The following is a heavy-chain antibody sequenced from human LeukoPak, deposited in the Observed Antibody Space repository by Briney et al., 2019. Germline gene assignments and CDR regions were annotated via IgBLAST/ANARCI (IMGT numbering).Heavy chain of an antibody. CDR2: IWYDGSNK. CDR1: GFTFSTYG. CDR3: AKGGDYMHWFDR. J-gene: IGHJ5*02. D-gene: IGHD4-17*01. V-gene: IGHV3-33*06. Sequence: GGSLRLSCAASGFTFSTYGMHWVRQAPGKGLEWVAVIWYDGSNKDYADSVKGRFTISRDNSKNTVYLQMNNLRAEDTAVYYCAKGGDYMHWFDRWGQGTLVTVSS.